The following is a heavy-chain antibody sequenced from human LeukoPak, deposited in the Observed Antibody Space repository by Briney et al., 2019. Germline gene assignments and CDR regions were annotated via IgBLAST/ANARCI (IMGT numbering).Heavy chain of an antibody. CDR3: AKGITMVRGLTYYFDY. Sequence: GGSLRLSCAASGFTFSSYAMSWVRQAPGKGLEWVSTISGGGDTTFHADSVKGRFTISRDNSKNTLHLQMNSLRAEDTAVYYCAKGITMVRGLTYYFDYWGQGTLVTVSS. CDR2: ISGGGDTT. V-gene: IGHV3-23*01. J-gene: IGHJ4*02. D-gene: IGHD3-10*01. CDR1: GFTFSSYA.